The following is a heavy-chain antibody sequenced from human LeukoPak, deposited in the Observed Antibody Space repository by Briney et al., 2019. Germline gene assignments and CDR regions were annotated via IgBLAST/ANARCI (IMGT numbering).Heavy chain of an antibody. Sequence: SETLSLTCAVYGGSFSGYYWSWIRQPPGKGLEWIGEINHSGSTNYNPSLKSQVTISVDTSKNQFSLKLSSVTAADTAVYYCARAISWSRGLYYFDYWGQGTLVTVSS. CDR1: GGSFSGYY. CDR2: INHSGST. D-gene: IGHD3-10*01. J-gene: IGHJ4*02. V-gene: IGHV4-34*01. CDR3: ARAISWSRGLYYFDY.